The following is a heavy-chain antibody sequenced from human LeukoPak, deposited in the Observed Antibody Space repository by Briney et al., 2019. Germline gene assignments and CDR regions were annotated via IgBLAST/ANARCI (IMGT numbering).Heavy chain of an antibody. CDR2: ISSSSSTI. D-gene: IGHD6-13*01. CDR3: ARDPDRYSSSLFDY. Sequence: PGGSLRLSCAASGFTFSSYSMNWVRQAPGKGLEWVSYISSSSSTIYYADSVKGRFTISRDNAKNSLYLQMNSLRDEDTAVYYCARDPDRYSSSLFDYWGQGTLVTVSS. J-gene: IGHJ4*02. CDR1: GFTFSSYS. V-gene: IGHV3-48*02.